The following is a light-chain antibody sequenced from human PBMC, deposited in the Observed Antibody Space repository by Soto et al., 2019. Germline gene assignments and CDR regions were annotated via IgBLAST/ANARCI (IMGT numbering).Light chain of an antibody. CDR2: DTS. Sequence: EVVMRQSPATLSVSPGEGATLSCRASQGIGDTLAWYQHKPGQTPRLLIYDTSTRATGVPTRFSGSRSGADFTLTISSLQAEDVAVYYCHQYYTTPAITFGQGTRLEIK. V-gene: IGKV3-15*01. CDR1: QGIGDT. J-gene: IGKJ5*01. CDR3: HQYYTTPAIT.